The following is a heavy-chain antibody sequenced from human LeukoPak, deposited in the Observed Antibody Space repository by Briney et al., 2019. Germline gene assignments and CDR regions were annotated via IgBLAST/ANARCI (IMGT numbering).Heavy chain of an antibody. Sequence: GGSLRLSCAASGLSFSRYAMHWVRQAPGKGLEYVSAISSNGGSTYYADSVKGRFIISRDNSKNTLNLQMGSLRDEDMAVYYCARALTFYYSDAFDIWGQGTMVTVSS. J-gene: IGHJ3*02. CDR1: GLSFSRYA. CDR2: ISSNGGST. D-gene: IGHD3-22*01. V-gene: IGHV3-64*02. CDR3: ARALTFYYSDAFDI.